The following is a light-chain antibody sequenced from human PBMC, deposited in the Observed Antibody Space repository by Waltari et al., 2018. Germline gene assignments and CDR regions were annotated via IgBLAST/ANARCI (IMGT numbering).Light chain of an antibody. J-gene: IGKJ5*01. CDR3: QQYNNWPFT. CDR2: GAS. CDR1: QTVSSN. V-gene: IGKV3-15*01. Sequence: EMVMTQSPATLSLSPGEGATLSCRACQTVSSNLAWYQQKPGQAPRLLIYGASTRATGIPARFSGSGSGTDFTLTISSLQSEDFAVYYCQQYNNWPFTFGQGTRLEIK.